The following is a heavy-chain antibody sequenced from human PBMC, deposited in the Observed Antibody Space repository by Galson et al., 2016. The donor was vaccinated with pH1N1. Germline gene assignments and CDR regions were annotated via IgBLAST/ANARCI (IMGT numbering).Heavy chain of an antibody. Sequence: SVKVSCKASGGTFSNSAVSWVRQAPGQGLEWMGGIIPIFGTTNYAQKIQGRVTITADQITSTSYMELSSLRSEDTAIYYCAGPAIVRGVVYYHYGMDVWGQGTTVTVSS. CDR1: GGTFSNSA. CDR2: IIPIFGTT. CDR3: AGPAIVRGVVYYHYGMDV. D-gene: IGHD3-10*01. J-gene: IGHJ6*02. V-gene: IGHV1-69*13.